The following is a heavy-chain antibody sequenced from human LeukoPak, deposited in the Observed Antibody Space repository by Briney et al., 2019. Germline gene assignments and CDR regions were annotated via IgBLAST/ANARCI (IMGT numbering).Heavy chain of an antibody. CDR2: IYYSGST. Sequence: SETLSLTCTVSGGSISSSSYYWGWIRQPPGKGLEWIGSIYYSGSTYYNPSLKSRVTISVDTSKNQFSLKLSSVTAADTAVYYCARVVLRGVRPYYFDYWGQGTLVTVSS. D-gene: IGHD1-1*01. CDR1: GGSISSSSYY. J-gene: IGHJ4*02. CDR3: ARVVLRGVRPYYFDY. V-gene: IGHV4-39*07.